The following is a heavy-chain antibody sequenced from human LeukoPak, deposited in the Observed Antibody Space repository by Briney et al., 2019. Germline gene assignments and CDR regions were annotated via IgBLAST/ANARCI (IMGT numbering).Heavy chain of an antibody. CDR1: GFTFSSYS. V-gene: IGHV3-21*01. CDR3: ARLSPIDAFDT. J-gene: IGHJ3*02. CDR2: ISSSSSHI. Sequence: GGSLRLSCAASGFTFSSYSMNWVRQAPGKGLEWVSSISSSSSHIYYADSVKGRFTISRDNAKNSLYLQMNSLRAEDTAVYYCARLSPIDAFDTWGQGTMVTVSS. D-gene: IGHD2-2*02.